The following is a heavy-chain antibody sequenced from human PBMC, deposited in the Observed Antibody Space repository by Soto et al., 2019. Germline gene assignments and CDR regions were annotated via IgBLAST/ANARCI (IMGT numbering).Heavy chain of an antibody. CDR2: INPNSGGT. D-gene: IGHD6-19*01. Sequence: ASVKVSCKASGYTFTGYYMHWVRQAPGQGLEWMGWINPNSGGTNYAQKFQGRVTMTRDTSISTAYMELSRLRSDDTAVYYCARVPHSRGWYAGDDYWGQGTLVTVSS. CDR3: ARVPHSRGWYAGDDY. J-gene: IGHJ4*02. CDR1: GYTFTGYY. V-gene: IGHV1-2*02.